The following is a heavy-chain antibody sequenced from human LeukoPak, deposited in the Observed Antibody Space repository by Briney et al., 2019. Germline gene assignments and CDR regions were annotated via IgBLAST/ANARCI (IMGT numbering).Heavy chain of an antibody. CDR3: ARASSGWAVDLYYFDY. CDR1: GFTFSSYS. CDR2: ISSSSSYI. Sequence: GGSLRLSCAASGFTFSSYSMNWVRQAPGKGLEWVSSISSSSSYIYYPDSVKGRFTISRDNSKNSLYLQMSSLRAEDTAVYYCARASSGWAVDLYYFDYWGQGTLVTVSS. D-gene: IGHD6-19*01. V-gene: IGHV3-21*01. J-gene: IGHJ4*02.